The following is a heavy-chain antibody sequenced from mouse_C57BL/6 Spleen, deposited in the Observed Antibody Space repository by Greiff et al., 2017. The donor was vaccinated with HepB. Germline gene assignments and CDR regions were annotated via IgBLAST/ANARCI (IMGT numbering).Heavy chain of an antibody. CDR2: IYWDDDK. CDR3: ARNPLGSSYGYAMDY. J-gene: IGHJ4*01. CDR1: GFSLSTSGMG. D-gene: IGHD1-1*01. V-gene: IGHV8-12*01. Sequence: QVTLKVSGPGILQSSQTLSLTCSFSGFSLSTSGMGVSWIRQPSGKGLEWLAHIYWDDDKRYHPSLKSRLTISKDTSRNQVFLKITSVDTADTATYYCARNPLGSSYGYAMDYWGQGTSVTVSS.